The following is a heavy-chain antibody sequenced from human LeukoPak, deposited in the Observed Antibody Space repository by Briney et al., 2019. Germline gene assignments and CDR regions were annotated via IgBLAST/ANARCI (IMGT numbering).Heavy chain of an antibody. Sequence: GASVKVSCKASGGTFSSYAISWVRQAPGQGLEWMGGIIPIFGTANYAQKFQGRVTITADKSTSTAYMELSSLRSEDTAVYYCARALGGRSSGWYASDYWGQGTLVTVSS. CDR2: IIPIFGTA. J-gene: IGHJ4*02. V-gene: IGHV1-69*06. CDR1: GGTFSSYA. CDR3: ARALGGRSSGWYASDY. D-gene: IGHD6-19*01.